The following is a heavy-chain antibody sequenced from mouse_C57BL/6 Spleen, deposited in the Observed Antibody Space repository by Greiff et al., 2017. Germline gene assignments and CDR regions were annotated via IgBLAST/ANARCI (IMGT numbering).Heavy chain of an antibody. J-gene: IGHJ2*01. CDR3: ARSGWLLRYFDY. V-gene: IGHV1-54*01. D-gene: IGHD2-3*01. Sequence: QVQLQQSGAELVRPGTSVKVSCKASGYAFTNYLIEWVKQRPGQGLEWIGVINPGSGGTNYNEKFKSKATLTVDKSSSTAYMQLSSLTSEDSAVYYCARSGWLLRYFDYWGQGTTLTVSS. CDR2: INPGSGGT. CDR1: GYAFTNYL.